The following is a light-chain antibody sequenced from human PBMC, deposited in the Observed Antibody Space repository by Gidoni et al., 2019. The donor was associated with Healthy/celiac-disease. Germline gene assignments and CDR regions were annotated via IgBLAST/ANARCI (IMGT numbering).Light chain of an antibody. J-gene: IGKJ2*01. CDR3: QQYGSSPYT. Sequence: ELVLTQSPGTLSLSPGEGATLSCRASQSVSSSYLAWYQQKPGQAPRLLIYGASSRATGIPDRFSGSGSGTDFTLTISRLEPEDFAVYYCQQYGSSPYTFXXXTKLEIK. CDR1: QSVSSSY. CDR2: GAS. V-gene: IGKV3-20*01.